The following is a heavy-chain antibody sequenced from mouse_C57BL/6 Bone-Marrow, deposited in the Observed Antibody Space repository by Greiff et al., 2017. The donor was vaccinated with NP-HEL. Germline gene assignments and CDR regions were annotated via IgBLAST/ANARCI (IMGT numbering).Heavy chain of an antibody. V-gene: IGHV5-6*02. CDR1: GFTFSSYG. CDR2: ISSGGSYT. Sequence: EVKLVESGGDLVKPGGSLKLPCAASGFTFSSYGMSWVRQTPDKRLEWVATISSGGSYTYYPDSVKGRFTISRDNAKNTLYLQMSSLKSEDTAMYYCARREGSYGSTPFAYWGQGTLVTVSA. D-gene: IGHD2-2*01. CDR3: ARREGSYGSTPFAY. J-gene: IGHJ3*01.